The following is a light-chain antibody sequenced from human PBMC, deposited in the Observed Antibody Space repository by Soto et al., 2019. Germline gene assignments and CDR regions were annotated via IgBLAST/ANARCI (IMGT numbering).Light chain of an antibody. CDR1: QSVSSSY. J-gene: IGKJ4*01. Sequence: EIVLTQSPGTLSLSTGERATLSCRASQSVSSSYLAWYQQKPGQAPRLLIYGASSRATGIPDRFSGSGSGTDFTLTISRLEPEDFAVYYCQQYGSSPRLTFGGGTMVDI. CDR3: QQYGSSPRLT. V-gene: IGKV3-20*01. CDR2: GAS.